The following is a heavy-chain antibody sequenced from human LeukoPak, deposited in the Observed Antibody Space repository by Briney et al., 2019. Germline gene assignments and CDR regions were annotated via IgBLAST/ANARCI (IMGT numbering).Heavy chain of an antibody. J-gene: IGHJ4*02. Sequence: PSETLSLTCTVSGGSISSGDYYWSWIRQPPGKGLEWIGYIYYSGSTYYNPSLKSRVTISVDTSKNQFSLKLSSVTAADTAVYYCATRTGKLTLIGYWGQGTLVTVSS. CDR1: GGSISSGDYY. CDR2: IYYSGST. CDR3: ATRTGKLTLIGY. D-gene: IGHD3/OR15-3a*01. V-gene: IGHV4-30-4*08.